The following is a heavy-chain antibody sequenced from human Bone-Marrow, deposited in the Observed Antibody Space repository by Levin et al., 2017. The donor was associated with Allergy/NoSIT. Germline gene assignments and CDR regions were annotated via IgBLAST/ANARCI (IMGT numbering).Heavy chain of an antibody. CDR3: ARDIGESDDFWGSYRSRAFDI. D-gene: IGHD3-16*02. J-gene: IGHJ3*02. CDR2: VYHSGST. CDR1: GASISSSDW. V-gene: IGHV4-4*02. Sequence: SETLSLTCAVSGASISSSDWWSWVRQSPGKGLEWIGEVYHSGSTNYNPSLKSRVTISVDKSKNHFSLTLSSVTAADTAIYYCARDIGESDDFWGSYRSRAFDIWGQGTMVSVSS.